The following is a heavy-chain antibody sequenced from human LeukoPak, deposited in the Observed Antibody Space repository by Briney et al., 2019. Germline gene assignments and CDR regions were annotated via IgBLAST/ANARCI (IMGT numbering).Heavy chain of an antibody. CDR1: GFTFSTYW. J-gene: IGHJ4*02. CDR3: ARSPYGGYGDN. Sequence: GGSLRLSCAASGFTFSTYWMHWVRQAPGKGLVWVSRIHKDGSSITYADSVNGRFIISRDNVRNTLYLQMNSLRAEDTAVYYCARSPYGGYGDNWGQGTLVTVSS. D-gene: IGHD4-17*01. CDR2: IHKDGSSI. V-gene: IGHV3-74*01.